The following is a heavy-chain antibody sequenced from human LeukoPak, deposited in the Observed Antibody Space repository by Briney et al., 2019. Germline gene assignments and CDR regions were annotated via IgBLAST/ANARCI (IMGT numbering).Heavy chain of an antibody. CDR3: ARGSKAAPGTFDY. CDR2: IYYTGST. Sequence: SETLSLTCTVSGGSISSYYWSWIRQPPGKGLEWIGYIYYTGSTDYNPSLKSRVAISVDTSKNQFSLKLSSVTAADTAVYYCARGSKAAPGTFDYWGQGTLVTVSS. V-gene: IGHV4-59*01. D-gene: IGHD6-13*01. CDR1: GGSISSYY. J-gene: IGHJ4*02.